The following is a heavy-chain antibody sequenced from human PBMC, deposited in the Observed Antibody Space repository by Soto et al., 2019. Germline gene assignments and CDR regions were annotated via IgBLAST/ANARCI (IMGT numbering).Heavy chain of an antibody. J-gene: IGHJ4*02. CDR2: INQDATRQ. V-gene: IGHV3-7*03. D-gene: IGHD6-19*01. CDR3: ARRTSTSGWRHYFDF. Sequence: PGGSLRLSCAASGFSFSSYWMSWVRQAPGRGLEWVANINQDATRQSYVDSVEGQFSISRDNAKNSLYLQMSSLKASDTAVYYCARRTSTSGWRHYFDFWGQGTLVTVSS. CDR1: GFSFSSYW.